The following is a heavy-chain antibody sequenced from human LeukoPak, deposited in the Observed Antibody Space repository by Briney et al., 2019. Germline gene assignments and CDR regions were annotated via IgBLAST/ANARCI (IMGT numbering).Heavy chain of an antibody. CDR3: ARAVYSSGSFDY. CDR1: GYTFTSYY. D-gene: IGHD6-19*01. CDR2: INPGDGDT. J-gene: IGHJ4*02. Sequence: ASVKVSCKASGYTFTSYYMHWVRQAPGQGLEWMGIINPGDGDTTYAQKFRGRVTVTRDTSTSTAYMELSSLRSEDTAVFYCARAVYSSGSFDYWGQGTLVTVSS. V-gene: IGHV1-46*01.